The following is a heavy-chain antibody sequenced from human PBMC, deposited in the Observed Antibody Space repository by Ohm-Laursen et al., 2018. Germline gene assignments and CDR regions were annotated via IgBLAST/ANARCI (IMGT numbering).Heavy chain of an antibody. CDR1: GFTVSSNY. Sequence: GSLRLSCAASGFTVSSNYMSWVRQAPGKGLEWVSVIYSGGSTSYADSVKGRFTISRDNSKNTLYLQMNTLRAEDTAVYYCARDTRQTRGSPGPGNDYWGQGTLVTVSS. J-gene: IGHJ4*02. CDR3: ARDTRQTRGSPGPGNDY. D-gene: IGHD1-26*01. V-gene: IGHV3-53*01. CDR2: IYSGGST.